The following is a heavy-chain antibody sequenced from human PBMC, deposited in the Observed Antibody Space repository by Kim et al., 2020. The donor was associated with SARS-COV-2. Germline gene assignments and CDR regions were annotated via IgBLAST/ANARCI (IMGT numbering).Heavy chain of an antibody. Sequence: SETLSLTCTVSGGSISSYYWSWIRQPPGKGLEWIGYIYYSGSTNYNPSLKSRVTISVDTSKNQFSLKLSSVTAADTAVYYCARDHRYCSSTSCANWFDPWGQGTLVTVSS. J-gene: IGHJ5*02. CDR3: ARDHRYCSSTSCANWFDP. CDR1: GGSISSYY. D-gene: IGHD2-2*01. CDR2: IYYSGST. V-gene: IGHV4-59*01.